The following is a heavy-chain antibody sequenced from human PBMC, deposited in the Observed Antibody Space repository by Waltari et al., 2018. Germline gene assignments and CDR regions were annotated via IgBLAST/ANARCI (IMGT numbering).Heavy chain of an antibody. CDR1: GFTFSSYV. V-gene: IGHV3-23*01. Sequence: EVQLLESGGGLVQPGGSLRLPCSASGFTFSSYVMNWVRQAPGKGLGWVSVISGGGTTTDYADSVRGRFTISRDDSRNTVYLQMNNLRVEDTAIYYCARRILASEYHGMDVWGQGTTVTVSS. D-gene: IGHD2-2*01. CDR3: ARRILASEYHGMDV. J-gene: IGHJ6*02. CDR2: ISGGGTTT.